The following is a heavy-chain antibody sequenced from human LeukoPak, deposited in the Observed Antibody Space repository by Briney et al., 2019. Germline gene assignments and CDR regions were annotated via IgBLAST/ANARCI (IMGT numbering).Heavy chain of an antibody. D-gene: IGHD3-16*02. V-gene: IGHV3-30-3*01. CDR2: ISYDGSNK. CDR3: ALVWGSYRPFDY. J-gene: IGHJ4*02. CDR1: GFTFSSYA. Sequence: GGSLRLSCAASGFTFSSYAMHWVRQAPGKGLEWVAVISYDGSNKYYADSVKGRFTISRDNSKNTLYLQMNSLRAEDTAVYYCALVWGSYRPFDYWGQGTLVTVSS.